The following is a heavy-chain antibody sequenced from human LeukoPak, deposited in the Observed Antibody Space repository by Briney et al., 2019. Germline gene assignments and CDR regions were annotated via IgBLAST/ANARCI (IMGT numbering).Heavy chain of an antibody. CDR1: GYTFTSYD. J-gene: IGHJ3*02. CDR2: MNPNSGNT. V-gene: IGHV1-8*03. CDR3: ARAQGAPHDYGDYVGLEAFDI. Sequence: ASVKVSCKASGYTFTSYDINWVRQATGQGLEWMGWMNPNSGNTGYAQKFQGGVTITRNTSISTAYMELSSLRSEDTAAYYCARAQGAPHDYGDYVGLEAFDIWGQGTMVTVSS. D-gene: IGHD4-17*01.